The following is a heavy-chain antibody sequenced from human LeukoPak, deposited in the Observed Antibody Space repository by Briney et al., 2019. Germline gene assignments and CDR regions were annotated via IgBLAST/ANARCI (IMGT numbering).Heavy chain of an antibody. CDR1: GGSITSDYKH. Sequence: SETLSLTCTVSGGSITSDYKHWSWIRQHPGKGLEWIGSIYYSGSTYYNPSLKSRVSISVDTSKNQLSLKVTSVTAADTAVYYCAREGSPGTIEYWGQGTLVTVSS. CDR3: AREGSPGTIEY. V-gene: IGHV4-31*03. CDR2: IYYSGST. J-gene: IGHJ4*02. D-gene: IGHD1-26*01.